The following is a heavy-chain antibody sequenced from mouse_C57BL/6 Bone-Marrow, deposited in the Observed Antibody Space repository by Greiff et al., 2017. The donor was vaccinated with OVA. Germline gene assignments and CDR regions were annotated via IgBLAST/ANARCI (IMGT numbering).Heavy chain of an antibody. V-gene: IGHV14-4*01. Sequence: VQLQQSGAELVRPGASVKLSCTASGFNIKDDYMHWVKQRPEQGLEWIGWIDPENGDTEYASKFQGKATITADTSSNTAYLQLSSLTSEDTAVYYCTEVYSNVRDVWGTGTTVTVSS. J-gene: IGHJ1*03. D-gene: IGHD2-5*01. CDR1: GFNIKDDY. CDR2: IDPENGDT. CDR3: TEVYSNVRDV.